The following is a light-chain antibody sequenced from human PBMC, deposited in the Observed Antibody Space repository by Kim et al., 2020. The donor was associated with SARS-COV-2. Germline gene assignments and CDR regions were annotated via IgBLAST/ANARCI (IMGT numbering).Light chain of an antibody. CDR2: NDS. CDR3: QAWDNNNGV. V-gene: IGLV3-1*01. J-gene: IGLJ3*02. Sequence: SYELTQPPSVSVSPGQTASITCSGDRLGDKYASWYQQKPGQSPVLAFYNDSRRPSGIPERFSGPNSGNTATLTISGTQAIVEAAYYCQAWDNNNGVFGGG. CDR1: RLGDKY.